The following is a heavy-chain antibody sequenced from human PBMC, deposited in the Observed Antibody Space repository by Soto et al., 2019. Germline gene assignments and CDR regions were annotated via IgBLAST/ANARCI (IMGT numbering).Heavy chain of an antibody. J-gene: IGHJ4*02. V-gene: IGHV4-61*01. CDR3: AKHRGDGNYVFDY. CDR1: GDSVISGSYY. Sequence: KASETLSLTCTVSGDSVISGSYYFICIRLPPGKGLEWIGYVNYGGSTNYNPSLKSPVTISLDTSKNQFSLKVKSVTAADTAVYYCAKHRGDGNYVFDYWGQGILVTVSS. D-gene: IGHD1-7*01. CDR2: VNYGGST.